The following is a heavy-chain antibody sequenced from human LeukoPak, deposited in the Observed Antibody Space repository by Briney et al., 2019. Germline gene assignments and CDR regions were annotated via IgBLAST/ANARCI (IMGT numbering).Heavy chain of an antibody. CDR1: GFTFSSYS. V-gene: IGHV3-21*01. J-gene: IGHJ4*02. CDR3: ARDLDDLTRFDY. Sequence: GGSLRLSCAASGFTFSSYSMNWVRQAPGRGLEWVSSISSSSSYIYYADSVKGRFTISRDNAKNSLYLQMNSLRAEDTAVYYCARDLDDLTRFDYWGQGTLVTVSS. D-gene: IGHD3-3*01. CDR2: ISSSSSYI.